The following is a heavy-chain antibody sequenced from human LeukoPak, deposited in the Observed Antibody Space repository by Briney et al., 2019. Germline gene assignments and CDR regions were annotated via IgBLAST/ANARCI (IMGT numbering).Heavy chain of an antibody. D-gene: IGHD4-17*01. Sequence: GGSLRLSCAASGFTFSSYAMSWVRQAPGRGLEWVSAISGSGGSTYYADSVKGRFTISRDNSKNTLYLQMNSLRAEDTAVYYCAKDPLYGDYGEYYFDYWGQGTLVTVSS. J-gene: IGHJ4*02. CDR3: AKDPLYGDYGEYYFDY. CDR1: GFTFSSYA. V-gene: IGHV3-23*01. CDR2: ISGSGGST.